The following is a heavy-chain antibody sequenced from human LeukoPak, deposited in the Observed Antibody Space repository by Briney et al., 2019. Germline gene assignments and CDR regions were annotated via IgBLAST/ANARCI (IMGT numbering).Heavy chain of an antibody. CDR3: TYGTEGAFDI. D-gene: IGHD4-17*01. J-gene: IGHJ3*02. CDR2: IIPIFGTA. CDR1: GYTFTGYY. Sequence: GASVKVSCKASGYTFTGYYMHWVRQAPGQGLEWMGGIIPIFGTANYAQKFQGRVTITADESTSTAYMELSSLRSEDTAVYYCTYGTEGAFDIWGQGTMVTVSS. V-gene: IGHV1-69*13.